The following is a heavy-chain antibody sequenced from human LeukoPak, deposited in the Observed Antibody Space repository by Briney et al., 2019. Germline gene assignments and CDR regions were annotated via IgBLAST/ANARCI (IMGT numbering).Heavy chain of an antibody. CDR3: ARVPQLLYRYYYYYMDV. Sequence: PGGSLRLSCAASGFTFSSYAMSWVRQAPGKGLEWVSAISGSGGSTYYADSVKGRFTISRDNSKNTLYLQMNSLRAEDTAVYYCARVPQLLYRYYYYYMDVWGKGTTVTVSS. D-gene: IGHD2-2*02. CDR1: GFTFSSYA. V-gene: IGHV3-23*01. CDR2: ISGSGGST. J-gene: IGHJ6*03.